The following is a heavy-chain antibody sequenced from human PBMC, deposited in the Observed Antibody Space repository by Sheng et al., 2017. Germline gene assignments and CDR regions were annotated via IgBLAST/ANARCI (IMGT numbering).Heavy chain of an antibody. V-gene: IGHV4-39*07. D-gene: IGHD3-3*01. J-gene: IGHJ4*02. CDR1: GGSISSSSYY. Sequence: QLQLQESGPGLVKPSETLSLTCTVSGGSISSSSYYWGWIRQPPGKGLEWIGSIYYSGSTYHNPSLKSRVTISVDTSKNQFSLKLSSVTAADTAVYYCARQGFLEWLLLLDYWGQGTLVTVSS. CDR2: IYYSGST. CDR3: ARQGFLEWLLLLDY.